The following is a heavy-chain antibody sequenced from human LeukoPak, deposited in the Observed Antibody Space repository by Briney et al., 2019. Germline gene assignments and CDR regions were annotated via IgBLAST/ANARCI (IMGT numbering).Heavy chain of an antibody. CDR1: RGSLSSYF. J-gene: IGHJ6*02. Sequence: PSEGLCLTCTVSRGSLSSYFWSCIPEPPGKGLEWGGYIYSSGTAHYTPSLKSPVTISVDTSKNQFSLKLSPVTAADTAVYFCARHPSPSWFYGMAVWGQGTPVAVSS. CDR2: IYSSGTA. D-gene: IGHD6-13*01. V-gene: IGHV4-59*08. CDR3: ARHPSPSWFYGMAV.